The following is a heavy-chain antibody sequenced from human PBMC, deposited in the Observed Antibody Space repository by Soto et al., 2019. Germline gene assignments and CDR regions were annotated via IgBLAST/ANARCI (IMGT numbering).Heavy chain of an antibody. J-gene: IGHJ5*02. V-gene: IGHV4-59*01. CDR2: IYYSGST. CDR3: ARGRPSSKRLGP. Sequence: SETLSLTCTVSGGSISSYYWSWIRQPPGKGLEWIGYIYYSGSTNYNPSLKSRVTISVDTSKNQFSLNLSSVTAADTAVYYCARGRPSSKRLGPWGHGTLVTVPS. D-gene: IGHD6-6*01. CDR1: GGSISSYY.